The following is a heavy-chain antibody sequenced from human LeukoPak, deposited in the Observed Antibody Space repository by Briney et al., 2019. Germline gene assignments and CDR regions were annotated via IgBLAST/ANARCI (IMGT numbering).Heavy chain of an antibody. CDR3: AKALGYYGSSGYLNFDS. Sequence: GGSLRLFCAASGFTFSNYVMNWVRQAPGKGLEWVSGISGNGGSTYYADSVKGRFTLSRDNSKNTLDLQMSSLRAEDTAVYYCAKALGYYGSSGYLNFDSWGQGTLVTVSS. CDR1: GFTFSNYV. J-gene: IGHJ4*02. CDR2: ISGNGGST. D-gene: IGHD3-22*01. V-gene: IGHV3-23*01.